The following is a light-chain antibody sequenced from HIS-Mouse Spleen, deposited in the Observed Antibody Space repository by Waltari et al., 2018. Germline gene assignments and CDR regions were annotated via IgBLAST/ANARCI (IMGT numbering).Light chain of an antibody. CDR2: GAS. CDR3: QQYNNWPHT. V-gene: IGKV3-15*01. CDR1: QSVSSN. Sequence: EILMTQPPATLSVSPGLRATLTCRASQSVSSNLAWYQQKPGQAPRLLIYGASTMDSGIPARFSGSGSGTEFTLTISSMQSEDFAVYYCQQYNNWPHTFGQGTKLEIK. J-gene: IGKJ2*01.